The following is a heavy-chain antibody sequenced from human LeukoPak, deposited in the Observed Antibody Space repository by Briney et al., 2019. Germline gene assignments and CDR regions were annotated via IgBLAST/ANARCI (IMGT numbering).Heavy chain of an antibody. D-gene: IGHD4-23*01. CDR2: IWYDGSNK. CDR3: ARDKTVVTPSWFDP. Sequence: PGGSLRLSCAASGFTFSSYGMHWVRQAPGKGLEWVAVIWYDGSNKYYADSVKGRFTISRDNSKNTLYLQMNSLRAEDTAVYYCARDKTVVTPSWFDPWGQGTLVIVSS. J-gene: IGHJ5*02. CDR1: GFTFSSYG. V-gene: IGHV3-33*01.